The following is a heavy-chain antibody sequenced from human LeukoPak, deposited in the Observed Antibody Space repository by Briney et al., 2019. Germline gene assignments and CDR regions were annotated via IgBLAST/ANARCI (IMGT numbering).Heavy chain of an antibody. D-gene: IGHD3-16*02. J-gene: IGHJ6*03. V-gene: IGHV3-74*01. Sequence: PGGSLRLSCAASGFTFNGNWMHWVPHAPGKGLVWVSRINSDGSSISYADSVKGRFTISRDNGKNTLYLQMNSLRAEDTAVYYCARSGVINYYYYMDVWGKGTTVTVSS. CDR1: GFTFNGNW. CDR2: INSDGSSI. CDR3: ARSGVINYYYYMDV.